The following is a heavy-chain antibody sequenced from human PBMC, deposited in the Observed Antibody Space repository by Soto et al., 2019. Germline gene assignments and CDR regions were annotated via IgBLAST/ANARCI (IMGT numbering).Heavy chain of an antibody. CDR2: IYYSGST. V-gene: IGHV4-39*01. CDR1: GVFISSSSYY. CDR3: ARHSTSAVAGFLNY. J-gene: IGHJ4*01. Sequence: SETFSLTCTVSGVFISSSSYYWVLIRQPPGKGLEWIGSIYYSGSTYYNPSLKSRVTISVDTSKNQFSLKLSSVTAADTAVYYCARHSTSAVAGFLNYWGQGTLVTVSS. D-gene: IGHD6-19*01.